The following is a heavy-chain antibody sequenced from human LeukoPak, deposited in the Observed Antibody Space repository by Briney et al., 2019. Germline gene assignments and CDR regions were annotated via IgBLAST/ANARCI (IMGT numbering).Heavy chain of an antibody. J-gene: IGHJ4*02. CDR3: ARLRYSDY. CDR1: GFTFRSYW. CDR2: IKEDGSEK. Sequence: GGSLRLSCAASGFTFRSYWMSWVRQAPGKGREWVANIKEDGSEKNYVDSVKGRFTISRDNTKNSLYLQMSSLRPEDTAVYYCARLRYSDYWGQGTLVTVSS. D-gene: IGHD3-9*01. V-gene: IGHV3-7*01.